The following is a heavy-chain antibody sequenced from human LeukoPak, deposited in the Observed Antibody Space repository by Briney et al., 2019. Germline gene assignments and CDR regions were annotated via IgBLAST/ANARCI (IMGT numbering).Heavy chain of an antibody. V-gene: IGHV3-53*01. CDR3: ARERRDYAFDY. D-gene: IGHD4-17*01. Sequence: GGSLRLSCAASGFTVSSNYMSWVRQAPGKGLEWVSVIYSGGSTYYADSVKGRFTISRDNSKNTLYLQMNSLRAEDTAVYYCARERRDYAFDYWGQGTLVTVSP. J-gene: IGHJ4*02. CDR1: GFTVSSNY. CDR2: IYSGGST.